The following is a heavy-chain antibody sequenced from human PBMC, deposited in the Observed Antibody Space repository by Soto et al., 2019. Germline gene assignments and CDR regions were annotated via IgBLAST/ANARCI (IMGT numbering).Heavy chain of an antibody. V-gene: IGHV3-48*02. CDR1: GFAFSDCS. CDR2: ISSSGSTT. CDR3: ARDQSRKQFDL. Sequence: EAQLVESGGDLVQPGESLRLSCAASGFAFSDCSMNWVRQAPGKGPEWVAYISSSGSTTHYAESVKGRFTVSRDNAKNSLYLQMNSLRDADTGVYYCARDQSRKQFDLWGQGSVVSVSS. J-gene: IGHJ5*02.